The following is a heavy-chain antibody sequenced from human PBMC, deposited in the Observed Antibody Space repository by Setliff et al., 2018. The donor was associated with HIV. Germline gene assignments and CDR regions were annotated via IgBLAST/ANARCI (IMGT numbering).Heavy chain of an antibody. V-gene: IGHV1-69*13. CDR2: IIPYFGTT. J-gene: IGHJ5*02. D-gene: IGHD3-22*01. CDR1: GYTFTTYA. Sequence: SVKVSCKASGYTFTTYAIHWVRQAPGQRLEWMGWIIPYFGTTEYEQKFQGRVTITADESKSTAYLELSSLRSDDTAVYYCARARTITLIQCLDPWGQGTQVTVSS. CDR3: ARARTITLIQCLDP.